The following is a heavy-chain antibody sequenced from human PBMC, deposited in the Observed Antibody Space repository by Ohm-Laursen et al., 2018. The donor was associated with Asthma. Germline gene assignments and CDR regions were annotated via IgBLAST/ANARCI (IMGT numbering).Heavy chain of an antibody. CDR2: ISYEGSNK. V-gene: IGHV3-30*03. D-gene: IGHD5-24*01. J-gene: IGHJ3*02. Sequence: SLRLSCAASGFTFSSYGMHWVRQAPGKGLEWVEVISYEGSNKYYADSVKGRFTISRDNSKNTLYLQMNSLRAEDTAVYYCARGDRRDGYKGDAFDIWGQGTMVTVSS. CDR3: ARGDRRDGYKGDAFDI. CDR1: GFTFSSYG.